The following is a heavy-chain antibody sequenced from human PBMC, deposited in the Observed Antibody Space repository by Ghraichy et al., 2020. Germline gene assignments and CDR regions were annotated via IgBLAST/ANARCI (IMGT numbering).Heavy chain of an antibody. Sequence: SETPSLTCTVSGGSISSYYWSWIRQPPGKGLEWIGYIYYSGSTNYNPSLKSRVTISVDTSKNQFSLKLSSVTAADTAVYYCARDFSGPDAFDIWGQGTMVTVSS. J-gene: IGHJ3*02. CDR3: ARDFSGPDAFDI. D-gene: IGHD3-10*01. CDR2: IYYSGST. CDR1: GGSISSYY. V-gene: IGHV4-59*01.